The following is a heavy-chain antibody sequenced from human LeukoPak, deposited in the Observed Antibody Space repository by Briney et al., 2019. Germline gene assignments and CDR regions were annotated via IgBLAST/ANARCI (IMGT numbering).Heavy chain of an antibody. D-gene: IGHD5-12*01. J-gene: IGHJ5*02. V-gene: IGHV4-30-2*01. CDR3: AGSGYDWFDP. Sequence: SETLSLTCVVYGDSISSGAYSWSWIRQPPGKGLEWIGYIFHTGSTFYNPSLKSRVTISVDNSKNQFSLRLSSVTAADTAVYYRAGSGYDWFDPWRQGTLVTVSS. CDR2: IFHTGST. CDR1: GDSISSGAYS.